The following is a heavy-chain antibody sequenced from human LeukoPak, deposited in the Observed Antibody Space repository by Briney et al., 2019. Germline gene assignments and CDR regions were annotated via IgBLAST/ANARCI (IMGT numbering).Heavy chain of an antibody. CDR2: ISAYNGNT. D-gene: IGHD1-26*01. CDR3: ARDQSGEWELLSGWWFDP. J-gene: IGHJ5*02. V-gene: IGHV1-18*01. CDR1: GYTFTSYG. Sequence: ASVKVSCKASGYTFTSYGISWVRQAPGQGLEWMGWISAYNGNTNYAQKLQGRVTMTTDTSTSTVYMELSNLRSEDTAVYYCARDQSGEWELLSGWWFDPWGQGTLVTVSS.